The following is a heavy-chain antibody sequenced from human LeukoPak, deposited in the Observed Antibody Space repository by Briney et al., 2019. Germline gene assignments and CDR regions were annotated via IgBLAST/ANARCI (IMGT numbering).Heavy chain of an antibody. V-gene: IGHV1-69*05. J-gene: IGHJ6*03. CDR3: ARETLSMVRGVIMKNEHYYYYMDV. CDR1: GSTFSSYA. D-gene: IGHD3-10*01. Sequence: SVKVSCKASGSTFSSYAISWVRQAPGQGLEWMGGIIPIFGTANYAQKFQGRVTITTDESTSTAYMELSSLRSEDTAVYYCARETLSMVRGVIMKNEHYYYYMDVWGKGTTVTVSS. CDR2: IIPIFGTA.